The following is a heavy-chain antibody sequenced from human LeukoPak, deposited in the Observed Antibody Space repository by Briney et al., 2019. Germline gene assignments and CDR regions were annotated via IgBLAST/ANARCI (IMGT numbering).Heavy chain of an antibody. CDR1: GYTFTGYY. CDR2: ISAYSGNT. D-gene: IGHD2-2*01. CDR3: ARDIATVVHQD. V-gene: IGHV1-18*04. J-gene: IGHJ4*02. Sequence: GASVKVSCKASGYTFTGYYMHWVRQAPGQGLEWMGWISAYSGNTNYVQKFQGRVTMATDASTSTAYMGLRSLRSDDTAIYYCARDIATVVHQDWGQGTLVTVSS.